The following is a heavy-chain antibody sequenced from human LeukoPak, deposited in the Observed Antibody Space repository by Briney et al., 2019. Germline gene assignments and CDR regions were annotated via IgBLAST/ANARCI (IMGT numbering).Heavy chain of an antibody. J-gene: IGHJ6*03. CDR2: IIPIFGTA. D-gene: IGHD5-18*01. CDR1: GGTLSSYA. CDR3: ARATQLWGHYYYMDV. Sequence: SVKVSCKASGGTLSSYAISWVRQAPGQGLEWMGGIIPIFGTANYAQKFQGRVTITTDESTSTAYMELSGLRSEDTAVYYCARATQLWGHYYYMDVWGKGTTVTVSS. V-gene: IGHV1-69*05.